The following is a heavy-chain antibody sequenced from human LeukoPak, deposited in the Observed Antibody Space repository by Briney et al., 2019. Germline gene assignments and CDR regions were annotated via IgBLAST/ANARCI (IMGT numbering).Heavy chain of an antibody. V-gene: IGHV4-30-2*01. D-gene: IGHD3-9*01. CDR3: ARLSRYDRWCVP. CDR1: GGSISSGGYS. J-gene: IGHJ5*02. CDR2: IYHSGSN. Sequence: SETLSLTCAVSGGSISSGGYSGSWICQPPAKVLEWIGYIYHSGSNYYNPSLKHLVTISVDRSKNQFSLKVSSGTAADTAVYYCARLSRYDRWCVPWGQGTRVSVSS.